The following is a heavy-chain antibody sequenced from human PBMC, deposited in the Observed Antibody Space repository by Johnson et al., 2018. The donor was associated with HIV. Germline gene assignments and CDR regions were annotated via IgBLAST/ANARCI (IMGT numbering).Heavy chain of an antibody. CDR1: RFSFSSYW. V-gene: IGHV3-74*02. D-gene: IGHD4-17*01. Sequence: VQLVESGGGLVQPGGSLRLSCAASRFSFSSYWMHWVRQAPGKGLVWVSRINSDGSSTRYADSVKGRFPVSRDNAKNKLYLQMNSLRAEDTALYYCARSRGGGDYAPEAFDIWGQGTMVTVSS. J-gene: IGHJ3*02. CDR3: ARSRGGGDYAPEAFDI. CDR2: INSDGSST.